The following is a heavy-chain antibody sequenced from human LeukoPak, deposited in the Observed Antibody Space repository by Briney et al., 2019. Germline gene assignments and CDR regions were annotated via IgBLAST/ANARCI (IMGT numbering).Heavy chain of an antibody. Sequence: GGSLRLSCAASRFTFSTYEMNWVRQAPGKGLEWVSYISSSGSTTFYADSVKGRFTISRDNAKNSLYLQMNSLRAEDTAVYYCARVSERGLPPDYWGQGTLVTVSS. D-gene: IGHD2-15*01. CDR2: ISSSGSTT. J-gene: IGHJ4*02. V-gene: IGHV3-48*03. CDR3: ARVSERGLPPDY. CDR1: RFTFSTYE.